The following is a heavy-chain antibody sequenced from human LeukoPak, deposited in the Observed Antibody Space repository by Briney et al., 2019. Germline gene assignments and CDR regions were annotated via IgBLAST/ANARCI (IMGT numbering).Heavy chain of an antibody. CDR2: ISGSGTNT. J-gene: IGHJ4*02. D-gene: IGHD4-23*01. V-gene: IGHV3-23*01. Sequence: GGSLRLSCAASGFTFSSSAMTWVRQAPGQGLEWVSSISGSGTNTYYAASVKGRFTISRDNSKSTLYLQVNSLRAEDTALYYCAKEYYGGWGDDWGQGTLVTVSS. CDR3: AKEYYGGWGDD. CDR1: GFTFSSSA.